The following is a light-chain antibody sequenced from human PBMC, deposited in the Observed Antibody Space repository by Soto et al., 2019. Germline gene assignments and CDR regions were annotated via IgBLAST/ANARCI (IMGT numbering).Light chain of an antibody. J-gene: IGLJ1*01. CDR2: EVS. Sequence: QSVLTQPPSASGSPGQSVTISCTGTSGDVGGYNYVSWYQQHPGKAPKLMIYEVSRRPSGVPDRFSGSKSGNTASLTVSGLQAEAEADYYCSSYAGSNNLGVFGTGTKLTVL. CDR1: SGDVGGYNY. V-gene: IGLV2-8*01. CDR3: SSYAGSNNLGV.